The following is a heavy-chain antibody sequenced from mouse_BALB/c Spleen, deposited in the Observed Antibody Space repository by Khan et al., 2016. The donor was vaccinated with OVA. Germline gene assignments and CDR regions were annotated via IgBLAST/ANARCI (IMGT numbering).Heavy chain of an antibody. V-gene: IGHV3-2*02. CDR3: ARSVTITTVVATDFDY. J-gene: IGHJ2*01. D-gene: IGHD1-1*01. CDR1: GYSITSDYA. CDR2: ISSSGKT. Sequence: EVQLQESGPGLVNPSQSLSLTCTVTGYSITSDYAWNWIRQFPGNKLEWMGYISSSGKTSYNPSLKSRISITRDTSKNQVFLQLNSVTTEDTASYCCARSVTITTVVATDFDYWGQGTTLTVSS.